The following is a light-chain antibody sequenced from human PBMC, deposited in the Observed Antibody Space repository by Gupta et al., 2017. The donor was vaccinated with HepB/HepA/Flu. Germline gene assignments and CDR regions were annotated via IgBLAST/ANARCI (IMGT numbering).Light chain of an antibody. V-gene: IGKV2-30*02. CDR3: MQGTFWRS. J-gene: IGKJ1*01. CDR1: QSLVHTDGNIF. Sequence: EVVMTQSPLSLPVTLGQSASISCKSSQSLVHTDGNIFLNWFHQRPGQSPRRLIYKVSNRYSGVPDRFSGSGSDTDFTLKISRVEAEDVGVYYCMQGTFWRSFGQGTKVEI. CDR2: KVS.